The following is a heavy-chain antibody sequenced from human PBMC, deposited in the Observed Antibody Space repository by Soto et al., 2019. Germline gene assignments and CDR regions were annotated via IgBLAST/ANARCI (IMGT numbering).Heavy chain of an antibody. CDR1: GFTFSSYA. Sequence: QVQLVESGGGVVQPGRSLRLSCAASGFTFSSYAMHWVRQAPGKGLEWVAVISYDGSNKYYADSVKGRFTISRDNSKNTLYLQMNSLRAEDTAVYYCARDRVGGIEPDYWGQGTLVTVSS. J-gene: IGHJ4*02. D-gene: IGHD1-26*01. CDR3: ARDRVGGIEPDY. CDR2: ISYDGSNK. V-gene: IGHV3-30-3*01.